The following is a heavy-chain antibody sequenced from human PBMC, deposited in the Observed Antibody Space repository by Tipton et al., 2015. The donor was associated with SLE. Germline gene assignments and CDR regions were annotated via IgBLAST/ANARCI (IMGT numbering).Heavy chain of an antibody. CDR3: ARDLAQFDWAYYGPGP. Sequence: SLRLSCAASGFTFSSYAMHWVRQAPGKGLEWVAVISYDGSNKYYADSVKGRFTISRDNSKNTLYLQMNSLRAEDTAVYYCARDLAQFDWAYYGPGPWGQGTLVTVSS. CDR1: GFTFSSYA. V-gene: IGHV3-30-3*01. CDR2: ISYDGSNK. J-gene: IGHJ5*02. D-gene: IGHD3-9*01.